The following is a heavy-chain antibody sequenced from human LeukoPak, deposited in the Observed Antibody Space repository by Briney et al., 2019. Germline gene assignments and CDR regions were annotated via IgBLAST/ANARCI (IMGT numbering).Heavy chain of an antibody. V-gene: IGHV3-9*01. Sequence: GRSLRLSCAASGFTFDDYAMHWVRQAPGKGLEWVSGISWSSGTIDYADSVKGRFTISRDNAKNSLYLQMNSLRVEDTALYYCAKRLGSSGWGFDFWGQGTLVTVSP. J-gene: IGHJ4*02. CDR1: GFTFDDYA. CDR2: ISWSSGTI. D-gene: IGHD6-19*01. CDR3: AKRLGSSGWGFDF.